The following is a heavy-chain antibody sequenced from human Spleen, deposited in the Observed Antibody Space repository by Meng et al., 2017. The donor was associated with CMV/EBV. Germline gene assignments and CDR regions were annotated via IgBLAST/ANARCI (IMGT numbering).Heavy chain of an antibody. CDR3: ARGYNWNDFDY. D-gene: IGHD1-20*01. CDR1: GFTFSSHS. J-gene: IGHJ4*02. V-gene: IGHV3-48*04. CDR2: ISTSSGTI. Sequence: GGSLRLSCAASGFTFSSHSMNWVRQAPGKGLEWVSYISTSSGTIHYADSVKGRFTISRDNAKNSLYLQMNSLRAEDTAVYYSARGYNWNDFDYWGQGTLVTVSS.